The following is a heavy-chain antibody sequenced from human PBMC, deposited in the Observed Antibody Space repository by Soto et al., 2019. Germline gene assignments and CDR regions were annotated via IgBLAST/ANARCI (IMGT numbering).Heavy chain of an antibody. CDR1: GFTFSSYA. CDR2: ISGSGGST. D-gene: IGHD5-18*01. Sequence: EVQLLESGGGLVQPGGSLRLSCAASGFTFSSYAMSWVRQAPGKGLEWVSAISGSGGSTYYADSVKGRFTISRDNSKNSLYLQMNSLRAEDTAVYYCAKDGKYSYGYDPFDYWGQGTLVPVSS. J-gene: IGHJ4*02. CDR3: AKDGKYSYGYDPFDY. V-gene: IGHV3-23*01.